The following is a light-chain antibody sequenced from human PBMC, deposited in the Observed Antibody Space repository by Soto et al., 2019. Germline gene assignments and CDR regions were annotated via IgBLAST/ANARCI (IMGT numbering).Light chain of an antibody. CDR3: QQYGNSPMYT. CDR1: QIVSTTY. V-gene: IGKV3-20*01. CDR2: GSS. J-gene: IGKJ2*01. Sequence: EIVLTQSPGTLSFSPGERATLSCRAIQIVSTTYLAWYQQRPCQAPRLLIYGSSSRAPGIPDRFSGSGSGTDFTLTISRMEPEDFTVYYCQQYGNSPMYTFGQGTKLEIK.